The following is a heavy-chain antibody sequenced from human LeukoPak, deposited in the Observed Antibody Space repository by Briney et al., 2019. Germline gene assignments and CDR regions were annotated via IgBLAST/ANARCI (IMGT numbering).Heavy chain of an antibody. CDR3: ARPNITSYYDSRGYDAFDV. D-gene: IGHD3-22*01. CDR2: IYPDDSDT. J-gene: IGHJ3*01. CDR1: GCRFNAYW. V-gene: IGHV5-51*01. Sequence: ESLKISCKASGCRFNAYWIAWVRRMPGKGLEWMGIIYPDDSDTRYSPSFQNEGTISADKSVRTAYLQWSSLKASDTAIYYCARPNITSYYDSRGYDAFDVWGQGTMVTVSS.